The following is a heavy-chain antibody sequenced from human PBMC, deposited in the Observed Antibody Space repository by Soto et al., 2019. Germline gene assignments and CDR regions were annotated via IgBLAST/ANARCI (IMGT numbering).Heavy chain of an antibody. D-gene: IGHD6-13*01. CDR3: AKVSYSSSWYPTSFDY. J-gene: IGHJ4*02. V-gene: IGHV3-23*01. CDR2: ISGSGGST. CDR1: GFTFSSYA. Sequence: PGGSLRLSCAASGFTFSSYAMSWVRQAPGKGLEWVSAISGSGGSTYYADSVKGRFTISRDNSKNTLYLQMNSLRAEDTAVYYCAKVSYSSSWYPTSFDYWGQGTLVTVSS.